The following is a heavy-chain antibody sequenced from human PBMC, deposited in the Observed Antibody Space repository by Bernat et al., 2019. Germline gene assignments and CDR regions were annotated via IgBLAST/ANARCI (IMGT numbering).Heavy chain of an antibody. Sequence: EEQLVESGGGLVQPGGSLRLSCAASGFTFRNHEMNWVRQAPGKGLEWISYIRSSGSSIYYADSVKGRFTISRDNSKNTLYLQMNSLRAEDTAVYYCAREGNYGDYASDYWGQGTLVTVSS. D-gene: IGHD4-17*01. CDR1: GFTFRNHE. CDR3: AREGNYGDYASDY. V-gene: IGHV3-48*03. CDR2: IRSSGSSI. J-gene: IGHJ4*02.